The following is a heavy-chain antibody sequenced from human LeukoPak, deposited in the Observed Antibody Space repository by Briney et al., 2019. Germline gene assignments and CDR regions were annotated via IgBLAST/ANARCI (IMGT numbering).Heavy chain of an antibody. CDR2: MNPNSGNT. D-gene: IGHD2-2*02. J-gene: IGHJ6*02. Sequence: GASVKVSCKASGYTFTGYYMHWVRQAPGQGLEWMGWMNPNSGNTGYAQKFQGRVTMTRNTSISTAYMELSSLRSEDTAVYYCARPGSRYCSSTSCYMEVSPYGMDVWGQGTTVTVSS. CDR3: ARPGSRYCSSTSCYMEVSPYGMDV. CDR1: GYTFTGYY. V-gene: IGHV1-8*02.